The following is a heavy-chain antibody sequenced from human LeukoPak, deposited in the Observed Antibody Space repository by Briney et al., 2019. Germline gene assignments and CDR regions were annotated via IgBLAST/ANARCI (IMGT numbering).Heavy chain of an antibody. CDR2: ISAYNGNT. CDR1: GYTFTSYG. J-gene: IGHJ3*01. D-gene: IGHD2-2*01. CDR3: ARDIVVVPAAFDL. V-gene: IGHV1-18*01. Sequence: GASVKVSSKASGYTFTSYGISWVRQAPGQGMEWMGWISAYNGNTNNAQKLQGRVTMTTDTSTTTAYMELRSLRSDDTAVYYCARDIVVVPAAFDLWGQGTMVTVSS.